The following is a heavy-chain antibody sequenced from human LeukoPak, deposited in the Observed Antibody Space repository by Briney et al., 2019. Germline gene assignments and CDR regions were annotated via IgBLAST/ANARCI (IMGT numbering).Heavy chain of an antibody. Sequence: GGSLRLSCAASGFTFSNAWMSWVRQASGKGLEWVGRIRSKANSYATAYAASVKGRFTISRDDSKNTAYLQMNSLKTEDTAVYYCTRSTIAAAGTFDYWGQGTLVTVSS. CDR3: TRSTIAAAGTFDY. CDR1: GFTFSNAW. J-gene: IGHJ4*02. D-gene: IGHD6-13*01. V-gene: IGHV3-73*01. CDR2: IRSKANSYAT.